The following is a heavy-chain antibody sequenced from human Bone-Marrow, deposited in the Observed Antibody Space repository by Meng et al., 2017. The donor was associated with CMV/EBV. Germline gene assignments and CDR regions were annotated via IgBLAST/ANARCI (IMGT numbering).Heavy chain of an antibody. CDR2: INPNSGGT. Sequence: ASVKVSCKASGYTFTGYYMHWVRQAPGQGLEWMGWINPNSGGTNYAQKFQGRVTMTRDTSISTAYMELSRLRSDDTAVYYCARALIVVVPAAMGYWGQGHLVTVYS. D-gene: IGHD2-2*01. CDR1: GYTFTGYY. J-gene: IGHJ4*02. V-gene: IGHV1-2*02. CDR3: ARALIVVVPAAMGY.